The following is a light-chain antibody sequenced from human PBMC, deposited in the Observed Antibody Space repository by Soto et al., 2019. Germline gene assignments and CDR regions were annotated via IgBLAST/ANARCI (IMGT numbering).Light chain of an antibody. J-gene: IGLJ2*01. CDR2: DVS. Sequence: QSVLTQPRSVSGSPGQSVTISCTGTSSDVGGYNYVSWYQQHPGKAPKLMIYDVSKRPAGVPDRFSGSKSGNTASLTISGVQAEDEADYCGCSYAGSSVVFGGGTKLTV. CDR1: SSDVGGYNY. V-gene: IGLV2-11*01. CDR3: CSYAGSSVV.